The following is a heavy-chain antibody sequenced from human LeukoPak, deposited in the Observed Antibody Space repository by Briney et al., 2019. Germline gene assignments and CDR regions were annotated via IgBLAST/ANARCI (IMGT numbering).Heavy chain of an antibody. CDR1: GFTFSSYA. CDR2: IGGSGGST. CDR3: AKGGLGYSGRYYVGY. D-gene: IGHD1-26*01. J-gene: IGHJ4*02. V-gene: IGHV3-23*01. Sequence: GGSLRLSCAASGFTFSSYAMSWVRQAPGKGLEWVSAIGGSGGSTYYADSVKGRFTISRDNSKNTLYLQMNSLRADDKAVYYCAKGGLGYSGRYYVGYWGQGTLVTVAS.